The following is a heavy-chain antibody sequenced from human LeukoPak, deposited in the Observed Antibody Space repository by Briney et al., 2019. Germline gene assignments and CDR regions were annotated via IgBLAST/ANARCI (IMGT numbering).Heavy chain of an antibody. CDR3: ARGRFSYDNTGYSSFYY. D-gene: IGHD3-22*01. V-gene: IGHV3-7*01. J-gene: IGHJ4*02. Sequence: GGSLTLSCAASGVIFNQYWMSWVRQAPGRGLEGVANINQDGSEKHYVDSVKGRFTISRDNARNSLYLNMYSLRAEDTAVYYCARGRFSYDNTGYSSFYYWGQGTLVTVSS. CDR2: INQDGSEK. CDR1: GVIFNQYW.